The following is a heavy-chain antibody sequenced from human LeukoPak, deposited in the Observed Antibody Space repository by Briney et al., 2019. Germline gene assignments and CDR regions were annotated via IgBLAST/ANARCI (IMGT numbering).Heavy chain of an antibody. Sequence: PSETLSLTCTVSGGSISSYYWSWIRQPPGKGLEWIGYIYYSGSTNYNPSLKSRVTMSVDTSKNQFSLKLSSVTAADTAVYYCARTHCSSTSCPTRDYYYYMDVWGKGTTVTVSS. CDR1: GGSISSYY. CDR2: IYYSGST. V-gene: IGHV4-59*12. J-gene: IGHJ6*03. D-gene: IGHD2-2*01. CDR3: ARTHCSSTSCPTRDYYYYMDV.